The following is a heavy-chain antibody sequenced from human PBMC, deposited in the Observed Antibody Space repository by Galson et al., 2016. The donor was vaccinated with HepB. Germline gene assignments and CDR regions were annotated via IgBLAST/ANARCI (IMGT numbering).Heavy chain of an antibody. Sequence: SETLSLTCAVYGGTFSGEKGRGIRQPPGKGLEWIGEINHSGSTNYNPSLKSRVTISVDTSKNQFSLKLSSVTAADTAVYYCARGRTRLLWFGSSRGFDPWGQETRVTVSS. CDR1: GGTFSGEK. CDR3: ARGRTRLLWFGSSRGFDP. V-gene: IGHV4-34*01. J-gene: IGHJ5*02. CDR2: INHSGST. D-gene: IGHD3-10*01.